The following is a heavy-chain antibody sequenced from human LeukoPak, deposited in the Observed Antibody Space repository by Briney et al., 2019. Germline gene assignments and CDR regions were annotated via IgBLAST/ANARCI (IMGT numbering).Heavy chain of an antibody. CDR2: ISSSGSPT. D-gene: IGHD6-19*01. CDR1: GFSFSSYS. Sequence: PGGSLRLSCVASGFSFSSYSMNWVRQAPGKGLEWVSCISSSGSPTYYADSVKGRFSISRDNAKNSLFLQMDSLRDEDTAVYYCARRAVAGANFDYWGQGTLVTVSS. J-gene: IGHJ4*02. CDR3: ARRAVAGANFDY. V-gene: IGHV3-48*02.